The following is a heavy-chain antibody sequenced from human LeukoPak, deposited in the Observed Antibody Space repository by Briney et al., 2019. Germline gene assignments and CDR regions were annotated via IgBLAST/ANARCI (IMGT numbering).Heavy chain of an antibody. CDR2: IIPIFGTA. CDR1: GGTFSSYA. CDR3: AREGIAVAGTFGY. V-gene: IGHV1-69*01. J-gene: IGHJ4*02. Sequence: SVKVSCKASGGTFSSYAISWVRQAPGQGLEWMGGIIPIFGTANYAQKFQGRVTITADESTSTAYMELSSLRSEDTAVYYCAREGIAVAGTFGYWRQGTLVTVSS. D-gene: IGHD6-19*01.